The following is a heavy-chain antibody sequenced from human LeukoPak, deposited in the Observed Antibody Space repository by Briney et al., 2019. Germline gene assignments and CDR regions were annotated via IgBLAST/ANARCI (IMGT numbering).Heavy chain of an antibody. CDR3: ARDRASVF. CDR1: GFTFSSDS. V-gene: IGHV3-21*01. D-gene: IGHD1-26*01. J-gene: IGHJ4*02. Sequence: GGSLRLSCAASGFTFSSDSMNWVRQAPGKGLEWVSSISSSSSYIYYADSAKGRSTISRDNAKNSLYLQVNSLRAEDTAVYYCARDRASVFWGQGTLVTVSS. CDR2: ISSSSSYI.